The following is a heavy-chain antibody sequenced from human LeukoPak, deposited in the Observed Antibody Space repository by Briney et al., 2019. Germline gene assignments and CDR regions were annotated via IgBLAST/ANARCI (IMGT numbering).Heavy chain of an antibody. D-gene: IGHD2-15*01. J-gene: IGHJ4*02. CDR1: GGTFSSYA. CDR3: ARVNGARYCSGGSCYFHY. Sequence: ASVKVSCKASGGTFSSYAISWVRQAPGQGLEWMGWINAYNGNTNYAQKLQGRVTMTTDTSTSTAYMELRSLRSDDTAVYYCARVNGARYCSGGSCYFHYWGQGTLVTVSS. V-gene: IGHV1-18*01. CDR2: INAYNGNT.